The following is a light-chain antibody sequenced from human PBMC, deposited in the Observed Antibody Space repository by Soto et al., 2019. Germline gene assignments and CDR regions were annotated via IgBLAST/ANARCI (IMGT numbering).Light chain of an antibody. CDR2: EVN. V-gene: IGLV2-8*01. J-gene: IGLJ2*01. Sequence: QSALTQPPSASGSPGQSVTISCTGTSSDVGGYNYVSRYQQHPGKAPKLMIYEVNKRPSGVPDRFSGSKSDNTASLTVSGLQAEDEAYYYCSSYAGSNYVIFGGGTKVTVL. CDR1: SSDVGGYNY. CDR3: SSYAGSNYVI.